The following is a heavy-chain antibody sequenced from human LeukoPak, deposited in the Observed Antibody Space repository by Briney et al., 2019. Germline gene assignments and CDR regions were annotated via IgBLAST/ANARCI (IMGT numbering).Heavy chain of an antibody. J-gene: IGHJ6*03. CDR2: MNPNSGNT. CDR3: ARGPRIAARWLANYYYYYMDV. CDR1: GYTFTSYD. Sequence: ASVKVSCKASGYTFTSYDINWVRQATGQGLEWMGWMNPNSGNTGYAQKFQGRVTITRNTSISTAYMELSSLRSEDTAVYYCARGPRIAARWLANYYYYYMDVWGKGTTVTVSS. V-gene: IGHV1-8*03. D-gene: IGHD6-6*01.